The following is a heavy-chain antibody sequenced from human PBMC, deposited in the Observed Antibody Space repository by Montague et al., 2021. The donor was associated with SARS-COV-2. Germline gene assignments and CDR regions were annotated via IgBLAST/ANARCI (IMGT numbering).Heavy chain of an antibody. Sequence: SETLSLTCTVSGGSISSYYWNWIRQPPGKGLEWIGYIYSSGSTNYYPSLKSRVTISVDTSKNQFSLKLSSVTAADTAVYYCARAVGYGDPFDYWGQGTLVTFSS. V-gene: IGHV4-59*01. CDR1: GGSISSYY. CDR3: ARAVGYGDPFDY. CDR2: IYSSGST. D-gene: IGHD4-17*01. J-gene: IGHJ4*02.